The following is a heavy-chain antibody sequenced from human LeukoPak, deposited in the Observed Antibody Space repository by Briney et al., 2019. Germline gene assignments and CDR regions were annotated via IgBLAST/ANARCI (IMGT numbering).Heavy chain of an antibody. CDR1: GYTFTSYD. CDR3: AREANWGLSGYNWFDP. CDR2: MNPNSGNT. Sequence: ASVKVSCKASGYTFTSYDINWVRQATGQGLEWMGWMNPNSGNTGYAQKFQGRVTMTRNTSISTAYMELSSLRSEDTAVYYCAREANWGLSGYNWFDPWGQGTLVTVSS. D-gene: IGHD7-27*01. V-gene: IGHV1-8*01. J-gene: IGHJ5*02.